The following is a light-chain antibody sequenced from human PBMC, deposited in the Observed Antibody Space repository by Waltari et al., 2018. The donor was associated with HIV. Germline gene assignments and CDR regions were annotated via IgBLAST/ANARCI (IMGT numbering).Light chain of an antibody. CDR1: NIGSQG. V-gene: IGLV3-21*01. CDR3: QMWESGSDHPGV. CDR2: YDG. Sequence: SSVVTQPPSVSVAPGKTATITCGGSNIGSQGVHWYQQKPGQAPVLVIYYDGDRPSGIPERFSGSKSGNTATLTISRVEVGDEADYYCQMWESGSDHPGVFGAGTKVTVL. J-gene: IGLJ1*01.